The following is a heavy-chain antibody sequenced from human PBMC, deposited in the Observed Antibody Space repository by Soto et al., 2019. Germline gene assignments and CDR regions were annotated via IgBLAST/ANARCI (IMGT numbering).Heavy chain of an antibody. Sequence: QEQLVQSGAEVKKPGESVKVSCKDSGGLFSSFAISWVRQAPGQGLAWMGGIIPVVGTTTYAQKFQGRVPITADAATNTAYMELSSLTSADTAMYNSVRVGVPYVRLTEVWCQEAQVTVSS. V-gene: IGHV1-69*01. CDR1: GGLFSSFA. D-gene: IGHD1-20*01. CDR2: IIPVVGTT. J-gene: IGHJ4*02. CDR3: VRVGVPYVRLTEV.